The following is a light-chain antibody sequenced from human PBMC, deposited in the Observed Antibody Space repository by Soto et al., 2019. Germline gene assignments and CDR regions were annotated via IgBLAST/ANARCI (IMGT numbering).Light chain of an antibody. CDR1: RGLASSY. J-gene: IGKJ2*01. Sequence: DMVLTQSPGTLSLSPGERATLSFRASRGLASSYLGWYQQKPGQPPRLLLYAASKRATGIPDRFSGSGSGTDFTLTINRLEPEDSAVYYCQQYGSSPPYTFGQGTKVDIK. CDR2: AAS. CDR3: QQYGSSPPYT. V-gene: IGKV3-20*01.